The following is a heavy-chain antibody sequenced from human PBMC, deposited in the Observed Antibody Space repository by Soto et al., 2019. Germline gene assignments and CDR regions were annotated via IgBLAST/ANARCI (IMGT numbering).Heavy chain of an antibody. J-gene: IGHJ4*02. CDR2: IYYSGST. CDR1: GGSVSSGSYY. V-gene: IGHV4-61*01. Sequence: SETLSLTCTVSGGSVSSGSYYWSWIRQPPGKGLEWIGYIYYSGSTNYNPSLKSRVTISVDTSKNQFSLKLSSVTAADTAVYYCARDRDYGDYPLDYWGQGTLVTVSS. CDR3: ARDRDYGDYPLDY. D-gene: IGHD4-17*01.